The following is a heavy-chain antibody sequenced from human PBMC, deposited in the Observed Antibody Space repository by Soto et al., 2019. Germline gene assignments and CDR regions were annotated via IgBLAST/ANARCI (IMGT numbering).Heavy chain of an antibody. V-gene: IGHV4-30-2*01. CDR1: DGSIRSGCYS. CDR3: ARGSSIAGLYYGMDV. D-gene: IGHD6-6*01. J-gene: IGHJ6*02. Sequence: PSETLSLTCAVSDGSIRSGCYSWSWIRQPPGKGLEWIGYIYHSGSTYYNPSLKSRVTISVDTSKNQFSLKLSSVTAADTAVYYCARGSSIAGLYYGMDVWGQGTTVTVSS. CDR2: IYHSGST.